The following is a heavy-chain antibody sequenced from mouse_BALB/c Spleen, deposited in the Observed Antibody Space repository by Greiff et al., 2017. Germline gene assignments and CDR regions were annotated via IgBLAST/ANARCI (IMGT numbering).Heavy chain of an antibody. D-gene: IGHD1-1*01. CDR3: ASWDYYGSSYDD. CDR1: GYSITSGYY. V-gene: IGHV3-6*02. J-gene: IGHJ2*01. CDR2: ISYDGSN. Sequence: VQLQQSGPGLVKPSQSLSLTCSVTGYSITSGYYWNWIRQFPGNKLEWMGYISYDGSNNYNPSLKNRISITRDTSKNQFFLKLNSVTTEDTATYYCASWDYYGSSYDDWGQGTTLTVSS.